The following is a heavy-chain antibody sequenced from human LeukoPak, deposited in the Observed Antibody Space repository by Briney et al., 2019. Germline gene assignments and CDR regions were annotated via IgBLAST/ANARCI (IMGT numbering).Heavy chain of an antibody. J-gene: IGHJ3*02. V-gene: IGHV1-2*06. D-gene: IGHD5-18*01. CDR3: ARFRMKYSYGLDAFDI. CDR1: GGTFSSYA. Sequence: GASVKVSCTASGGTFSSYAISWVRQAPGQGLEWMGRINPNSGGTNYAQKFQGRVTMTRDTSISTAYMELSRLRSDDTAVYYCARFRMKYSYGLDAFDIWGQGTMVTVSS. CDR2: INPNSGGT.